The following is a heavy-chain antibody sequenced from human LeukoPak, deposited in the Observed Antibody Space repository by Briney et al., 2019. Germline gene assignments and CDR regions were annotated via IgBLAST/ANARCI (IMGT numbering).Heavy chain of an antibody. V-gene: IGHV3-13*04. Sequence: GGSLRLSCAASGFAFSSYDMHRVRQATGKGLEWVSAIGTAGDTYYPGSVKGRFTISRENAKNSLYLQMNSLRAGDTAVYYCARAYRGYYGSGSYYNDAFDIWGQGTMVTVSS. CDR3: ARAYRGYYGSGSYYNDAFDI. CDR1: GFAFSSYD. D-gene: IGHD3-10*01. J-gene: IGHJ3*02. CDR2: IGTAGDT.